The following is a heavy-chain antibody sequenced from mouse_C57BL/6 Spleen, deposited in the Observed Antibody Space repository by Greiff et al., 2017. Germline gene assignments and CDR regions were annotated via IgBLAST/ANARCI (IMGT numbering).Heavy chain of an antibody. CDR2: IDPNSGGT. D-gene: IGHD1-1*01. J-gene: IGHJ4*01. CDR3: ARLYYGSRYYYAMDY. CDR1: GYTFTSYW. Sequence: VQLQQPGAELVKPGASVKLSCKASGYTFTSYWMHWVKQRPGRGLEWNGRIDPNSGGTKYNEKFKSKATLTVDKPSSTAYMQLSSLTSEDSAVYYCARLYYGSRYYYAMDYWGQGTSVTVSS. V-gene: IGHV1-72*01.